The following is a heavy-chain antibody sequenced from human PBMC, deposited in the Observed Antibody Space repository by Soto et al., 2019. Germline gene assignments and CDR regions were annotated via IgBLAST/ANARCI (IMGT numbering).Heavy chain of an antibody. J-gene: IGHJ4*02. CDR2: IHYSGTT. Sequence: SETLSLTCTVPGGSISNYYWSWIRQPPGKGLEWIGYIHYSGTTNYNPSLKSRVTISVDTSKNEFSLNLSFVTAADTAVYYCARGGWSNDYWGQGTLVTVS. CDR3: ARGGWSNDY. V-gene: IGHV4-59*01. CDR1: GGSISNYY.